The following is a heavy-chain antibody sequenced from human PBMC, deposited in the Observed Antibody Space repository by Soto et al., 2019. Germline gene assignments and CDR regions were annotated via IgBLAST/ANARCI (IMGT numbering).Heavy chain of an antibody. CDR1: GFIVSTNH. D-gene: IGHD3-22*01. Sequence: EVTLVESGGGLVQPGGSLRLSCAASGFIVSTNHVNWVRQAPGEGLEWVSVIISGGDTFYADSVKGRFTISRDNSKNTVYLQMNSLRAEDTAMYYCAKGIVEGVSAADYWGQGSLVTVSS. CDR2: IISGGDT. CDR3: AKGIVEGVSAADY. J-gene: IGHJ4*02. V-gene: IGHV3-66*01.